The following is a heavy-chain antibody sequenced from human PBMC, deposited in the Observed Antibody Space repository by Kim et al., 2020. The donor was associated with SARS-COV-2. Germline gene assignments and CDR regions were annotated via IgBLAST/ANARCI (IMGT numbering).Heavy chain of an antibody. V-gene: IGHV1-18*01. Sequence: ASVKVSCKASGYTFTSYGISWVRQAPGQGLEWMGWISAYNGNTNYAQKLQGRVTMTTDTSTSTAYMELRSLRSDDTAVYYCAREDIVVVPAAYYYGMDVWGQGTTVTVSS. CDR1: GYTFTSYG. J-gene: IGHJ6*02. D-gene: IGHD2-2*01. CDR3: AREDIVVVPAAYYYGMDV. CDR2: ISAYNGNT.